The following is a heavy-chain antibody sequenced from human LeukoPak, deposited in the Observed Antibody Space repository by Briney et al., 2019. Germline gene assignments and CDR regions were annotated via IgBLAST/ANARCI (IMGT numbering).Heavy chain of an antibody. Sequence: PGGSLRLSCAASGFTFSSYAMSWVRQPPGKGLEWIGEINHSGSTNYNPSLKSRVTISVDTSKNQFSLKLSSVTAADTAVYYCARGGAAIVVVTFFDYWGQGTLVTVSS. CDR2: INHSGST. J-gene: IGHJ4*02. CDR1: GFTFSSYA. D-gene: IGHD3-22*01. V-gene: IGHV4-34*01. CDR3: ARGGAAIVVVTFFDY.